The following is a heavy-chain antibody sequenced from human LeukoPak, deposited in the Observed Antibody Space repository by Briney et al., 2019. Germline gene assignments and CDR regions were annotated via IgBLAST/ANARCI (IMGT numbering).Heavy chain of an antibody. J-gene: IGHJ4*02. Sequence: ASVKVSCKASGYTFTSYGISWVRQAPGQGLEWMGWISAYNGNTNYAQKLQGRVTMTTDTSTSTAYMELRSLRSDDTAVYYCARDLGESAYYYDSNGYYYGYYFDYWGQGTLVTVSS. CDR1: GYTFTSYG. CDR3: ARDLGESAYYYDSNGYYYGYYFDY. V-gene: IGHV1-18*01. D-gene: IGHD3-22*01. CDR2: ISAYNGNT.